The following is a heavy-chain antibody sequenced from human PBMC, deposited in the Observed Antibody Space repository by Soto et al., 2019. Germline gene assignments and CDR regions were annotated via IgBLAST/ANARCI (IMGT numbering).Heavy chain of an antibody. J-gene: IGHJ4*02. CDR1: GGSFSGYY. CDR2: INHSGST. D-gene: IGHD4-17*01. Sequence: QVQLQQWGAGLLKPSETLFLTCAVYGGSFSGYYWSWIRQPPGKGLEWIGEINHSGSTNYNPSLKSRVTISVDTSKNQFSLKLSSVTAADTAVYYCARGVATVTTDFDYWGQGTLVTVSS. CDR3: ARGVATVTTDFDY. V-gene: IGHV4-34*01.